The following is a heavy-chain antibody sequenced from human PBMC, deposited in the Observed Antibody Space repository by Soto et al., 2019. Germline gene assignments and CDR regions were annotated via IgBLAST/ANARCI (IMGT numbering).Heavy chain of an antibody. Sequence: PGGSLRLSCAASGFTFSSYAMSWVRQAPGKGLEWVSAISGSGGSTYYADSVKGRFTISRDNSKNTLYLQMNSLRAEDTAVYYCAKDEALGYCSSTSCYGVGAYYYYGMDVWGQGTTVTVSS. V-gene: IGHV3-23*01. CDR2: ISGSGGST. D-gene: IGHD2-2*01. CDR3: AKDEALGYCSSTSCYGVGAYYYYGMDV. J-gene: IGHJ6*02. CDR1: GFTFSSYA.